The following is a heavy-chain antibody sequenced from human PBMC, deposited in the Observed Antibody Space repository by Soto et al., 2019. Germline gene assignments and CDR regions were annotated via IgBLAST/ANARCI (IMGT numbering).Heavy chain of an antibody. D-gene: IGHD1-20*01. CDR2: IYYSGST. J-gene: IGHJ3*02. Sequence: SETLSLTCTVSGGSINSGGFYWSWIRQHPGKGLEWIASIYYSGSTYYNPTLKSRVIISVDTSKNQFSLKLSSVTAADTAVYYCARQRAYDWNGRDAFDIWGQGTMVTVSS. V-gene: IGHV4-39*01. CDR1: GGSINSGGFY. CDR3: ARQRAYDWNGRDAFDI.